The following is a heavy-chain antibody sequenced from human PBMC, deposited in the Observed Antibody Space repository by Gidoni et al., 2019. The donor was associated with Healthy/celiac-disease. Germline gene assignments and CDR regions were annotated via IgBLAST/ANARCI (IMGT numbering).Heavy chain of an antibody. V-gene: IGHV4-34*01. J-gene: IGHJ6*02. D-gene: IGHD2-15*01. CDR3: ASPARGAATGRHTRGHYYYYGMDV. CDR1: GWSFSGYY. CDR2: INHSGST. Sequence: QVQLPQWGAGLLKPSETLSLTCAVYGWSFSGYYWSWIRQPPGKGLEWIGEINHSGSTNYNPSLKSRVTISVDTSKNQFSLKLSSVTAADTAVYYCASPARGAATGRHTRGHYYYYGMDVWGQGTTVTVSS.